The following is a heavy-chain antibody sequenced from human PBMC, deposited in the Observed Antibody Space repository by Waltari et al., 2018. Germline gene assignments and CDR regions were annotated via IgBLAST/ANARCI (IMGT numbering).Heavy chain of an antibody. J-gene: IGHJ4*02. V-gene: IGHV1-18*01. CDR2: ISAYKGNT. D-gene: IGHD4-17*01. CDR3: ARARDYGDYPSSFDY. Sequence: QVQLVQSGAEVKKPGASVKVSCKASGYTFTSYGISWVRQAPGQGLEWMGWISAYKGNTNYAQKLQGTVTMTTDTSTSTAYMELRSLRSDDTAVYYCARARDYGDYPSSFDYWGQGTLVTVSS. CDR1: GYTFTSYG.